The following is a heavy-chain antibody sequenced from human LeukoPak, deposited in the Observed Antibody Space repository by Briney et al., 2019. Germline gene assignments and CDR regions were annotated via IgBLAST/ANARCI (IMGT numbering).Heavy chain of an antibody. CDR1: GFTFSSYE. V-gene: IGHV3-21*01. CDR2: ISSSSSYI. Sequence: PGGSLRLSCAASGFTFSSYEMNWVRQAPGKGLEWVSSISSSSSYIYYADSVKGRFTISRDNAKNSLYLQMNSLRAEDTAVYYCARAYDILTGYYPNDFDYWGQGTLVTVSS. J-gene: IGHJ4*02. CDR3: ARAYDILTGYYPNDFDY. D-gene: IGHD3-9*01.